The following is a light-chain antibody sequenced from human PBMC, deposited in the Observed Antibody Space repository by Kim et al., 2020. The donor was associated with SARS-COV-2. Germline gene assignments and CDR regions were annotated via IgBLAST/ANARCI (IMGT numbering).Light chain of an antibody. V-gene: IGLV2-8*01. Sequence: QSALTQPPSASGSPGQSVTISCTGTNSDVGGNNYVSWYQQHPGKAPKFMIYEVSKRPSGVPDRFSGSKSGNTASLTVSGLQAEDEADYYCSSYAGSNNWVFGGGTQLTVL. CDR1: NSDVGGNNY. CDR2: EVS. J-gene: IGLJ3*02. CDR3: SSYAGSNNWV.